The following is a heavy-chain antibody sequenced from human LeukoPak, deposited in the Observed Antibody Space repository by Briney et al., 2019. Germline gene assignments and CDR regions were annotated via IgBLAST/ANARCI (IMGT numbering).Heavy chain of an antibody. J-gene: IGHJ5*02. V-gene: IGHV4-4*07. Sequence: SETLSLTCTVSGGSISSYYWSSIRQPAGKGLEWIGRIYTSGSTNYNPSLKSRVTMSVDTSKNQFSLKLSSVTAADTAVYYCARDGRSSSYNWFDPWGQGTLVTVSS. CDR2: IYTSGST. CDR1: GGSISSYY. D-gene: IGHD6-6*01. CDR3: ARDGRSSSYNWFDP.